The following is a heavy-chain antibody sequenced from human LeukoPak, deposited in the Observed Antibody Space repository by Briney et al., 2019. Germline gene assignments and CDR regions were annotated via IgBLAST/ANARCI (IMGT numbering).Heavy chain of an antibody. CDR3: AKDRPAAGSDY. V-gene: IGHV3-30*02. CDR1: GFSFSSYG. Sequence: GGSLRLSCAASGFSFSSYGMHWVRQAPGKGLEWVSFARYDGSDKFYAGSVQGRFIISRDNFKNRLYLQMNSLRAEGTAVYYCAKDRPAAGSDYWGQGTLVTVSS. CDR2: ARYDGSDK. J-gene: IGHJ4*02. D-gene: IGHD6-13*01.